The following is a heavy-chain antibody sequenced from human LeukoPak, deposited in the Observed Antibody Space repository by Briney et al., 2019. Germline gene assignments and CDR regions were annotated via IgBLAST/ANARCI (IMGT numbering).Heavy chain of an antibody. CDR2: TYYRSKWYN. CDR1: GDSVSSNSAA. V-gene: IGHV6-1*01. CDR3: AREYYYDSSGYYYAVDY. J-gene: IGHJ4*02. Sequence: SQTLSLTCAISGDSVSSNSAAWNWIRQSPSRGLEWLGRTYYRSKWYNDHAVSVKSRITINPDTSKNQFSLQLNSVTPEDTAVYYCAREYYYDSSGYYYAVDYWGQGTLVTVSS. D-gene: IGHD3-22*01.